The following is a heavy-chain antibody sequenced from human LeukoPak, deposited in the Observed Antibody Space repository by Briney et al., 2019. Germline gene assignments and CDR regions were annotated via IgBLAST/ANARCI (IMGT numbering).Heavy chain of an antibody. V-gene: IGHV3-23*01. CDR2: ISASGSAT. J-gene: IGHJ4*02. CDR1: GFTFTSYA. Sequence: GGSLRLSCEAYGFTFTSYAMHWVRQAPGKGLEWVSSISASGSATFYTDSMNGRFTISRDNAKKTFFLQMKSLRPGDTALYYCAKGTDTSGRENFDFWGQGTLVTVSS. CDR3: AKGTDTSGRENFDF. D-gene: IGHD6-19*01.